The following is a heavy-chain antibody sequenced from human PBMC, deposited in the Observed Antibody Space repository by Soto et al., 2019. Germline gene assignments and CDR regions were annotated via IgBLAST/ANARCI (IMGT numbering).Heavy chain of an antibody. Sequence: VGSLRLSCAASGFTFSNAWMSWVRQAPGKGLEWVGRIKSKTDGGTTDYAAPVKGRFTISRDDSKNTLYLQMNSLKTEDTAVYYCTTEDIVVVVAATTPLYYYGMDVWGQGTTVTVSS. CDR1: GFTFSNAW. J-gene: IGHJ6*02. D-gene: IGHD2-15*01. CDR3: TTEDIVVVVAATTPLYYYGMDV. CDR2: IKSKTDGGTT. V-gene: IGHV3-15*01.